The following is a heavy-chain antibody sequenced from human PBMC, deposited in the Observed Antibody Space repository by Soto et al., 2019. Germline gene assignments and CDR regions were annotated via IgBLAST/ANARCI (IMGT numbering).Heavy chain of an antibody. D-gene: IGHD3-22*01. CDR2: INSDGSST. CDR1: GLTFSSYL. J-gene: IGHJ4*02. CDR3: AIRASYYDSSGYFDY. V-gene: IGHV3-74*01. Sequence: PGGSLRLSCAASGLTFSSYLMDWVRQAPGKGLVWVSRINSDGSSTSYADSVKGRFTISRDNAKNTLYLQMNSLRAEDTAVYYSAIRASYYDSSGYFDYWGQGTLVTVSS.